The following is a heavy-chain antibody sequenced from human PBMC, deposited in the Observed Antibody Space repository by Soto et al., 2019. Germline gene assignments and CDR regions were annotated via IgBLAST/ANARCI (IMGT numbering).Heavy chain of an antibody. D-gene: IGHD3-3*01. CDR2: IRSKAYGGTT. CDR1: RFTFGDYA. V-gene: IGHV3-49*03. J-gene: IGHJ4*02. Sequence: GGSLRLSCTASRFTFGDYAMSWFRQAPGKGLEWVGFIRSKAYGGTTEYAASVKGRFTISRDDSKSIAYLQMNSLKTEDTAVYYCTREYYDFWSGPPYYFDYWGQGTLVTVSS. CDR3: TREYYDFWSGPPYYFDY.